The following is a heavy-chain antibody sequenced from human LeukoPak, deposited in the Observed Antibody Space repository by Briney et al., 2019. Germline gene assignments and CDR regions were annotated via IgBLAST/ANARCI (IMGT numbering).Heavy chain of an antibody. J-gene: IGHJ4*02. Sequence: PGGSLRLSCAASGFTFSGYSMNWVRQAPGKGLEWVSTVTGSDGSTFYANSVKGRFTISRDNSKNTVFLHMTSLRAEDTAVYYCTKFDYWGQGVLVTVSS. CDR1: GFTFSGYS. V-gene: IGHV3-23*01. CDR2: VTGSDGST. CDR3: TKFDY.